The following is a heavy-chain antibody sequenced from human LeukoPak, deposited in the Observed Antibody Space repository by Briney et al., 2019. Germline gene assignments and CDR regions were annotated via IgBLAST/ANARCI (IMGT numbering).Heavy chain of an antibody. CDR2: IYYLGST. J-gene: IGHJ5*02. CDR1: GASISSSSYY. Sequence: TSETLSLTCTVSGASISSSSYYWGWIRQPPGKGLEWIGSIYYLGSTFYNPSLKSRVTMSVDTTKNQFSLKLTSVTAADTAVYYCARLRWFAESRLTSWGQGTLVTVSS. D-gene: IGHD3-10*01. CDR3: ARLRWFAESRLTS. V-gene: IGHV4-39*01.